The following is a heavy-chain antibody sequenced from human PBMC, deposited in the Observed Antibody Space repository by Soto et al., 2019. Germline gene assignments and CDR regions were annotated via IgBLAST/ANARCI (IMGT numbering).Heavy chain of an antibody. Sequence: GGALRLSCEASGFTFSSYAMSWFRQAPGKGLEWVSAISGSGGSTYYADSVKGRFTISRDSSKNTLYLQMNSLRAEDTAVYYCAKSEGVVAVDGWGQGTMVTVSS. CDR3: AKSEGVVAVDG. CDR1: GFTFSSYA. V-gene: IGHV3-23*01. CDR2: ISGSGGST. J-gene: IGHJ3*01. D-gene: IGHD2-2*01.